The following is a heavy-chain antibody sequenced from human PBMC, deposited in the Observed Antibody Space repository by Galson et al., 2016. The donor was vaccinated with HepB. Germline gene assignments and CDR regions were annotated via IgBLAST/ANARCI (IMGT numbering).Heavy chain of an antibody. J-gene: IGHJ6*02. CDR2: ISANSGDT. V-gene: IGHV1-18*01. D-gene: IGHD1-1*01. CDR1: GYTFRSNG. Sequence: SVKVSCKASGYTFRSNGFGWVRQAPGQGLEWMGWISANSGDTQYSQKVQGRVTLTTDASTSTAYIELRSLRSDDTAVYYCARDKRHGLDVWGQGTTVTVSS. CDR3: ARDKRHGLDV.